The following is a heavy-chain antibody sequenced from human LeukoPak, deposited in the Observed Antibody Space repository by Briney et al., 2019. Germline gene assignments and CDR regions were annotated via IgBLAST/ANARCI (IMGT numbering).Heavy chain of an antibody. CDR1: GGSFSGYY. CDR3: ARQSGSGSYYLDYFQH. CDR2: INHSGST. J-gene: IGHJ1*01. D-gene: IGHD3-10*01. V-gene: IGHV4-34*01. Sequence: PSETLSLTCAVYGGSFSGYYWSWIRQPPGKGLGWIGEINHSGSTNYNPSLKSRVTISVDTSKNQFSLKLSSVTAADTAVYYCARQSGSGSYYLDYFQHWGQGTLVTVSS.